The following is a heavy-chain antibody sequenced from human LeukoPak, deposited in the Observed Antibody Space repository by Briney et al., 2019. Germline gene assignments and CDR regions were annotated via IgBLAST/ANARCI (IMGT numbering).Heavy chain of an antibody. V-gene: IGHV3-30*18. CDR1: GFTFSNYG. CDR2: ISYDRSDE. D-gene: IGHD6-19*01. J-gene: IGHJ4*02. CDR3: AKGRVAGGSYFDY. Sequence: GRSLRLSCAASGFTFSNYGMHWVRQAPGKGLEWVASISYDRSDEYNADSVKGRFTISRDNSKNTVYLQMNSLRAEDTAVYYCAKGRVAGGSYFDYWGQGTLVTVSS.